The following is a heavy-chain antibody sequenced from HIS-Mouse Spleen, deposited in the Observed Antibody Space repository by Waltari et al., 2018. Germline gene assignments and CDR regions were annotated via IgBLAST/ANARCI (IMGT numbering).Heavy chain of an antibody. CDR2: INPNSGGT. Sequence: QVQLVQSGAEVKKPGASVKVSCKASGYTFTGYYMHWVRQAPGQGLEWMGWINPNSGGTNYAQKVQGRVTMTRDTSISTAYMELSRLRSDDTAVYYCARGGRLSSGCPYYFDYWGQGTLVTVSS. J-gene: IGHJ4*02. D-gene: IGHD6-19*01. CDR3: ARGGRLSSGCPYYFDY. CDR1: GYTFTGYY. V-gene: IGHV1-2*02.